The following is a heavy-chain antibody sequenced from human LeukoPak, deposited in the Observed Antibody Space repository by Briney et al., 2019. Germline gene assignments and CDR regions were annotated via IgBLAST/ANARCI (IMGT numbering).Heavy chain of an antibody. J-gene: IGHJ4*02. V-gene: IGHV4-30-2*01. CDR2: IYHSGST. CDR1: GGSISSGGYS. Sequence: SETLSLTCAVSGGSISSGGYSWSWIRQPPGTGLEWIGYIYHSGSTYYNPSLKSRVTISVDRSKNQFSLKLSSVTAADTAVYYCARGGQLEGFDYWGQGTLVTVSS. D-gene: IGHD6-6*01. CDR3: ARGGQLEGFDY.